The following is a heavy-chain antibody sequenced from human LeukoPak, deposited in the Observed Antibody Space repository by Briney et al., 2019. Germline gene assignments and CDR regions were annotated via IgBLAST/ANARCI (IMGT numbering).Heavy chain of an antibody. D-gene: IGHD3-3*01. CDR2: INHSGST. J-gene: IGHJ4*02. CDR1: GGSLSGYY. V-gene: IGHV4-34*01. CDR3: ASGLFGDY. Sequence: SETLSLTCAVYGGSLSGYYWSWIRQPPGKGLEWIGEINHSGSTNYNPSLKSRVTISVDTSKNQFSLKLSSVTAADTAVYYCASGLFGDYWGQGTLVTVSS.